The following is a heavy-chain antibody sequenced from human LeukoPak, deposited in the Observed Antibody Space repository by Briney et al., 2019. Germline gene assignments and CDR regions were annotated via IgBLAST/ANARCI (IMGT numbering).Heavy chain of an antibody. CDR1: GFTFTSYA. Sequence: GGSLRLSCAASGFTFTSYAMNWVRQSPGKGLEWVSLINWDGGSTYYADSVKARFTISRDNSKNSLYLQMDSLTTEDTAFYYCAKGDVDSPMNFYHWGQGTLVTVSS. D-gene: IGHD5-12*01. J-gene: IGHJ4*02. V-gene: IGHV3-43*02. CDR3: AKGDVDSPMNFYH. CDR2: INWDGGST.